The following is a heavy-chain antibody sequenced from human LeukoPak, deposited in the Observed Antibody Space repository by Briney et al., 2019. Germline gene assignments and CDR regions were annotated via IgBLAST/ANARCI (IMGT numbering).Heavy chain of an antibody. Sequence: PSETLSLTCAVYGGSFSGYYWSWIRQPPGKGLEWVGEINDSGSANYNPSLKSRVTISVDTSKNQFTLKLSSVTAADTAVFYCARAVPTDYYMDVWGKRTTVTVSS. CDR2: INDSGSA. J-gene: IGHJ6*03. D-gene: IGHD6-6*01. V-gene: IGHV4-34*01. CDR3: ARAVPTDYYMDV. CDR1: GGSFSGYY.